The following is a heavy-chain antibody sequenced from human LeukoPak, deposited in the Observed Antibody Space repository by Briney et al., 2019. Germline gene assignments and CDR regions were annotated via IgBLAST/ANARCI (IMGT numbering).Heavy chain of an antibody. D-gene: IGHD6-13*01. CDR1: GFTVSSNY. J-gene: IGHJ4*02. CDR2: IYSDGST. Sequence: GGSLRLSCAASGFTVSSNYMSWVRQAPGKGLEWVSVIYSDGSTYYADSVKGRFTISRDNAKNSLYLQMNSLRAEDTAVYYCARGAAAGKPYWGQGTLVTVSS. CDR3: ARGAAAGKPY. V-gene: IGHV3-53*01.